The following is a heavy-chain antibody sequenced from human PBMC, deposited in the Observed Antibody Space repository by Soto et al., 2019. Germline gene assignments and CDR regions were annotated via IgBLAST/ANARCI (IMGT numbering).Heavy chain of an antibody. CDR3: AKDQGSSWYEIDY. CDR1: GFTFSNYA. Sequence: EVQLLESGGGLVQPGGSLRLSCAASGFTFSNYAVTWVRQAPGKGLAWVSTISGSGGSTYYADSVKGRFTISRDTSKNPLYLQMNSLRAEDTAVYYCAKDQGSSWYEIDYWGQGTLVTVSS. V-gene: IGHV3-23*01. J-gene: IGHJ4*02. D-gene: IGHD6-13*01. CDR2: ISGSGGST.